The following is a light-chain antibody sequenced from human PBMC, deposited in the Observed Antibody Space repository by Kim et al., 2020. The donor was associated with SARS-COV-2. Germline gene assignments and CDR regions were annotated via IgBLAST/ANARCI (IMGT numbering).Light chain of an antibody. CDR2: LGS. Sequence: DIVMTQSPLSLPVTPGEPASISCRSSQSLLHSNGYNYLDWYLQKPGQSPQPLIYLGSNRASGVPDRFSGSGSGTDFTLKINRVEAGDVGVYYCMQVLLTPPVFGQGTKREI. CDR3: MQVLLTPPV. V-gene: IGKV2-28*01. CDR1: QSLLHSNGYNY. J-gene: IGKJ2*01.